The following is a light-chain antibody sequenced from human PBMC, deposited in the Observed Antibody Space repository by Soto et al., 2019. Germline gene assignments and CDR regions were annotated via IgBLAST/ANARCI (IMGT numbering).Light chain of an antibody. J-gene: IGKJ1*01. CDR2: SAS. CDR1: QSVSTN. Sequence: ETVMTQSPATLSLSPGERATLSCRASQSVSTNLVWYQQRPGQAPRLLIYSASIRATGIPARFSGSGSETEFTLTISSLQSEDSALYYCQRYKNWPPWTFGQGTKVEV. V-gene: IGKV3-15*01. CDR3: QRYKNWPPWT.